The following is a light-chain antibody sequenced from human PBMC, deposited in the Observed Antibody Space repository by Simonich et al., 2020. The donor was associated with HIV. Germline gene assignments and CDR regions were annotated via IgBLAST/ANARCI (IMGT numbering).Light chain of an antibody. J-gene: IGLJ2*01. CDR2: KDS. Sequence: SYELTQPPSVSVSPGQTARITCSGDALPQQYAYWYQQKPGQAPVRVIYKDSERPSGFPERFSGSSSGTTVTLTISGVQAEDEADYYCQSADSSGTYVVFGGGTKLTVL. CDR1: ALPQQY. V-gene: IGLV3-25*03. CDR3: QSADSSGTYVV.